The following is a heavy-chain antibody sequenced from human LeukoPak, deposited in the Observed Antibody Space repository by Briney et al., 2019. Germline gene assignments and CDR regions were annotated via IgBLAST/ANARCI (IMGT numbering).Heavy chain of an antibody. Sequence: PSETLSLTCTVSGGSISSYYWSWIRQPPGKGLEWVGEINHSGSTNYNPSLKSRVTISVDTSKNQFSLKLSSVTAADTAVYYCARSNRFGELTQNWFDPWGQGTLVTVSS. J-gene: IGHJ5*02. CDR1: GGSISSYY. CDR3: ARSNRFGELTQNWFDP. CDR2: INHSGST. D-gene: IGHD3-10*01. V-gene: IGHV4-34*01.